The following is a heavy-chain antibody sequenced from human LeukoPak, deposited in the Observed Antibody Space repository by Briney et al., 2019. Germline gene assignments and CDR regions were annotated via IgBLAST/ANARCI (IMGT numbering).Heavy chain of an antibody. CDR2: LYFSGST. Sequence: PSETLSLTCTVSGDSISSSDYCWSWIRQPPGRGLEFVGCLYFSGSTYYNPSLNGRVTISVDTPKNQFSLNLYSMTAADTALYFCARHRSHHGWFDPWGQGTLVTVSS. D-gene: IGHD2-8*01. CDR1: GDSISSSDYC. CDR3: ARHRSHHGWFDP. J-gene: IGHJ5*02. V-gene: IGHV4-39*01.